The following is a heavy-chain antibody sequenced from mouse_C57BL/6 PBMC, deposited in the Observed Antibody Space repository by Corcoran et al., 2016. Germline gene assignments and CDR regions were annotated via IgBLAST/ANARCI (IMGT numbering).Heavy chain of an antibody. CDR3: ARRRIYYGSSFFDY. CDR2: INTYSGVP. D-gene: IGHD1-1*01. Sequence: QIQLVQSGPELKKPGETVKISCKASGYTFTTYGMSWVKQAPGKGLKWMGWINTYSGVPTYADDFKGRFAFSLETSASTAYLQINNPKNEDTATYFCARRRIYYGSSFFDYWGQGTTLTVSS. J-gene: IGHJ2*01. CDR1: GYTFTTYG. V-gene: IGHV9-3*01.